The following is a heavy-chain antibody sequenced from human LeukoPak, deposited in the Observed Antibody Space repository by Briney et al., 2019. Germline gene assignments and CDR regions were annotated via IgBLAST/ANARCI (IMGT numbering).Heavy chain of an antibody. D-gene: IGHD3-22*01. CDR3: ARGHRANYYDSRNWFDP. Sequence: SETLSLTCTVSGGSISSYYWSWIRQPPGKGLEWIGEINHSGSTNYNPSLKSRVTISVDTSKNQFSLKLSSVTAADTAVYYCARGHRANYYDSRNWFDPWGQGTLVTVSS. V-gene: IGHV4-34*01. CDR2: INHSGST. CDR1: GGSISSYY. J-gene: IGHJ5*02.